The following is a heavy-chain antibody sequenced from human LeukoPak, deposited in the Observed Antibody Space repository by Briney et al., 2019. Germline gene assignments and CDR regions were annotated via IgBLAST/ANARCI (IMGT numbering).Heavy chain of an antibody. V-gene: IGHV1-2*06. D-gene: IGHD4-11*01. Sequence: GASVKVPCKASGYTFTGYYMHWVRQAPGQGLEWMGRINPNSGGTNYAQKFQGRVTMTRDTSISTAYMELSRLRSDDTAVYYCALRLQEGDYFDYWGQGTLVTVSS. J-gene: IGHJ4*02. CDR3: ALRLQEGDYFDY. CDR2: INPNSGGT. CDR1: GYTFTGYY.